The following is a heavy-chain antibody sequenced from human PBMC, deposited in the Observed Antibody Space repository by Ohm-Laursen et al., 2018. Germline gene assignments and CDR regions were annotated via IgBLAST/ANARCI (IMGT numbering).Heavy chain of an antibody. CDR3: AKGTNYYGSGSYSDY. CDR1: GFTFSSYA. D-gene: IGHD3-10*01. V-gene: IGHV3-23*01. J-gene: IGHJ4*02. Sequence: GSLRLSCAASGFTFSSYAMSWVRQAPGKGLEWVSAISGSGASTYYADSVKGRFTISRDNSKNTLYLQMNSLRAEDTAVYYCAKGTNYYGSGSYSDYWGQGTLVTVSS. CDR2: ISGSGAST.